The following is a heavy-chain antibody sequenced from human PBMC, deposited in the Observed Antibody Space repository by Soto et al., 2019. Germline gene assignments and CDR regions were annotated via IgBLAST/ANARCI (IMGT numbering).Heavy chain of an antibody. CDR3: VRDSHGDY. Sequence: EVQLVESGGGLVQPGGSLRLSCAGSGFTFSNYWMHWVRQAPGKGLEWVSRIDHDGPTDYADSVRGRFTISRDNSENTLYLQMSSLGPEDTAVYYCVRDSHGDYWGQGTRVTVSS. J-gene: IGHJ4*02. V-gene: IGHV3-74*01. CDR1: GFTFSNYW. CDR2: IDHDGPT.